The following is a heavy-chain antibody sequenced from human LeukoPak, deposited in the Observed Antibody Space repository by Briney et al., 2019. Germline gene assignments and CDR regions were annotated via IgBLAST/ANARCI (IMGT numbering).Heavy chain of an antibody. V-gene: IGHV3-48*04. CDR1: GFTFSSYS. CDR3: AELGITMIGGV. CDR2: ISSSSSTI. Sequence: PGGSLRLSCAASGFTFSSYSMNWVRQAPGKGLEWVSHISSSSSTIYYADSVKGRFTISRNNAKNSLYLQMNSLRAEDTAVYYCAELGITMIGGVWGKGTTVTISS. J-gene: IGHJ6*04. D-gene: IGHD3-10*02.